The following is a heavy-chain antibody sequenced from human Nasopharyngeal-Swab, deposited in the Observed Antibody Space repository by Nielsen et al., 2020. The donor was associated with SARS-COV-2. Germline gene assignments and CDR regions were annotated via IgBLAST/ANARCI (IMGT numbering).Heavy chain of an antibody. Sequence: GESLKISCAASGFTFDDYTMHWVRQAPGKGLEWVSLISWDGGSTYYADSVKGRFTISRDNSKNSLYLQMNSLRTEDTALYYCAKDIYSSSWTPWYYYYGMDVWGQGTMVTVSS. CDR2: ISWDGGST. J-gene: IGHJ6*02. V-gene: IGHV3-43*01. CDR1: GFTFDDYT. D-gene: IGHD6-13*01. CDR3: AKDIYSSSWTPWYYYYGMDV.